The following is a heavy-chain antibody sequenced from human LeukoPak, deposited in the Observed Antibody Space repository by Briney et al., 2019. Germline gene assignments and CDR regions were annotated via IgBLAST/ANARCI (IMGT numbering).Heavy chain of an antibody. CDR3: ARRNGRAIAAAGTRIYYYYYMDV. CDR2: IYYSGST. Sequence: PSETLSLTCTVSGDSISSRSYYWGWIRQPPGKGLEWIGSIYYSGSTYYNPSLKSRVTISVDTSKNQFSLKLSSVTAADTAVYYCARRNGRAIAAAGTRIYYYYYMDVWGKGTTVTISS. J-gene: IGHJ6*03. D-gene: IGHD6-13*01. V-gene: IGHV4-39*01. CDR1: GDSISSRSYY.